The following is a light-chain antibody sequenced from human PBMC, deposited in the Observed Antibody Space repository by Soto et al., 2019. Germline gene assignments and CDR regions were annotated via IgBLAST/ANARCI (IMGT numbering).Light chain of an antibody. V-gene: IGKV1-5*01. CDR3: QQYNTYWT. CDR2: DAA. J-gene: IGKJ1*01. Sequence: DLQITQFPSSLSAYVGHRVTITFRASQNVNNWLAWYQHKPGKAPQLLIYDAAVLETGVPSRFSGSGSGTEFTLAISGLQSDDFATYSRQQYNTYWTFGPGTKVDIK. CDR1: QNVNNW.